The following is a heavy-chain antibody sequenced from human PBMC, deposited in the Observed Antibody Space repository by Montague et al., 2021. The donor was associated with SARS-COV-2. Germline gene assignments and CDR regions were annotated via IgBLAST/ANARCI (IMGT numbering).Heavy chain of an antibody. D-gene: IGHD3-22*01. CDR1: GFTFSSYS. CDR2: ISSSSTTI. Sequence: SLRLSCAASGFTFSSYSMNWVRQAPGKGLEWVSYISSSSTTIYYADSVKGRFTISRDNAKNSLYLQVNSLRAVDTVVYYCARGGNLWDSSGYYREGYFYGMDVWGQGTTVTVSS. V-gene: IGHV3-48*04. J-gene: IGHJ6*02. CDR3: ARGGNLWDSSGYYREGYFYGMDV.